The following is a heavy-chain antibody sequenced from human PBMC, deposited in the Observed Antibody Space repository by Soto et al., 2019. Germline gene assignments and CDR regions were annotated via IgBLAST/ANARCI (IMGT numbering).Heavy chain of an antibody. CDR1: GFIFSHCG. D-gene: IGHD3-22*01. J-gene: IGHJ5*02. CDR2: IWSDGSKT. CDR3: LREDSFRADSAP. Sequence: GGSLRLSCTTSGFIFSHCGMHWIRQAPDRGLEWVAVIWSDGSKTSYAESVKGRFTISRDDSTKTLYLEMNSLRVDDTGVYYCLREDSFRADSAPWGQGT. V-gene: IGHV3-33*01.